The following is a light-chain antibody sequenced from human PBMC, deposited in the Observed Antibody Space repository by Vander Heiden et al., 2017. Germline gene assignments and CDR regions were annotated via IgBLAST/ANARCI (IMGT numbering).Light chain of an antibody. J-gene: IGKJ3*01. Sequence: IVIPQSPDSLAVSLGERSTINCKSSQSVLYSSNNKNYLAWYQQKPGQPPKLLIYWASTRESGVPDRFSGSGSGTDFTLTISSLQAEDVAVYYCQQYYSTPSFGPGTKVDIK. CDR1: QSVLYSSNNKNY. CDR2: WAS. CDR3: QQYYSTPS. V-gene: IGKV4-1*01.